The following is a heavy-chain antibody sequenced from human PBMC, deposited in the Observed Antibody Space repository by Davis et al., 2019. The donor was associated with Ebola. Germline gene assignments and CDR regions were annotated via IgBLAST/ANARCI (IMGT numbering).Heavy chain of an antibody. CDR2: ISYDGSNK. CDR3: AGDLGPYGIAVAGESFGMDV. J-gene: IGHJ6*04. D-gene: IGHD6-13*01. CDR1: GFTFSRYA. V-gene: IGHV3-30-3*01. Sequence: SLKISCAASGFTFSRYAMHWVRQAPGRGLEWVAVISYDGSNKYYADSVKGRFTISRDNSKNTLYLQMNSLRDEDTAVYYCAGDLGPYGIAVAGESFGMDVWGIGTTVTVSS.